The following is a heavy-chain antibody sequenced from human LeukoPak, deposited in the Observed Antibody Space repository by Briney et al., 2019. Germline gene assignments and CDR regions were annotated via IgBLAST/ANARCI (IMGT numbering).Heavy chain of an antibody. CDR3: ARGTAGYHSSYFDY. Sequence: GGSLRLSCAASGFTFGSPWMHWVRQAPGKGLVWVSRINSDGSTTAYADSVKGRFTISRDNAENTLYLQMNSLRAEDTAVYYCARGTAGYHSSYFDYWGQGTLVTVSS. V-gene: IGHV3-74*01. CDR1: GFTFGSPW. CDR2: INSDGSTT. J-gene: IGHJ4*02. D-gene: IGHD3-16*02.